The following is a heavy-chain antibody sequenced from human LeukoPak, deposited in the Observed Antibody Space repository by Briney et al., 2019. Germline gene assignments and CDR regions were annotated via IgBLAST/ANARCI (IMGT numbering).Heavy chain of an antibody. CDR1: GGSISSYY. CDR2: IYYSGST. CDR3: ARQGYGGNWDDY. Sequence: SATLSLTCTVSGGSISSYYWGWIRQPPGKGLEWIGSIYYSGSTYYNPSLKSRVTISVDTSKNQFSLKLSSVTAADTAVYYCARQGYGGNWDDYWGQGTLVTASS. D-gene: IGHD4-23*01. V-gene: IGHV4-39*01. J-gene: IGHJ4*02.